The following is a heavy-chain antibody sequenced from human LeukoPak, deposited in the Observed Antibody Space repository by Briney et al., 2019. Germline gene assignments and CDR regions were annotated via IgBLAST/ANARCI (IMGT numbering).Heavy chain of an antibody. Sequence: GGSLRLSCAASGFTFSSYGMSWVRQAPGKGLEWVSAISGSGGSTYYADSVKGRFTISRDNSKNTLYLQMNSLRAEDTAVYYCAKAHHYDILTGYWSWFDPWGQGTLVTVSS. CDR1: GFTFSSYG. CDR2: ISGSGGST. CDR3: AKAHHYDILTGYWSWFDP. V-gene: IGHV3-23*01. J-gene: IGHJ5*02. D-gene: IGHD3-9*01.